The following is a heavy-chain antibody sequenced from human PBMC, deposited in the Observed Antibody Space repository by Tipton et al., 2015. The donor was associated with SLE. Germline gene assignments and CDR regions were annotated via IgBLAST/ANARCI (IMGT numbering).Heavy chain of an antibody. V-gene: IGHV4-59*12. J-gene: IGHJ5*02. CDR3: ARLREATGLFSKRGWLDP. CDR1: GGSISSYY. Sequence: TLSLTCAVSGGSISSYYWSWIRQPPGKGLEWIGYIDYSGSTNYNPSLKSRVTISGDTSKNQFSLRLSSVTAADTAIYYCARLREATGLFSKRGWLDPWGQGNLVTVSS. CDR2: IDYSGST. D-gene: IGHD5-12*01.